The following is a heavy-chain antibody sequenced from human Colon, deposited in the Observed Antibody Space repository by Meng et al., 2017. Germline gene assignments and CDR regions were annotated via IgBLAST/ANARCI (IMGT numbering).Heavy chain of an antibody. Sequence: QGQLQGSAPRLVRPSETLSLTCTLSGGSVSSPSYYWSWIRHTPGKGLEWSGYVYYTGSANYNPSLKSRVTISVDTSKNHFSLNLTSVTAADTAVYYCARGRGSYSSIDFWGQGTLVTVSS. D-gene: IGHD1-26*01. CDR2: VYYTGSA. V-gene: IGHV4-61*03. CDR3: ARGRGSYSSIDF. CDR1: GGSVSSPSYY. J-gene: IGHJ4*02.